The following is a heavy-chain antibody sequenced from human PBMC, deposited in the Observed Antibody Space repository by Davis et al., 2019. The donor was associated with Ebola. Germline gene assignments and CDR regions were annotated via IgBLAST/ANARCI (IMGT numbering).Heavy chain of an antibody. CDR1: GYTFTSYG. CDR2: ISAYNGNT. CDR3: ARCDYASSTAHFDY. V-gene: IGHV1-18*01. Sequence: AASVKVSCKASGYTFTSYGISWVRQAPGQGLEWMGWISAYNGNTNYAQKLQGRVTMTTDTSTSTAYMELRSLRSDDTAVYYCARCDYASSTAHFDYWGQGSLVTVSS. D-gene: IGHD2-2*01. J-gene: IGHJ4*02.